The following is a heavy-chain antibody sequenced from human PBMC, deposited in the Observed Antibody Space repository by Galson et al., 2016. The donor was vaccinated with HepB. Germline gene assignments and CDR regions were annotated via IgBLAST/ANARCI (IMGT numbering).Heavy chain of an antibody. CDR1: GGSISRSNYY. CDR3: ARAIQPQRLTSVTTRWPQIFDS. V-gene: IGHV4-39*07. CDR2: IYYSGST. D-gene: IGHD4-17*01. J-gene: IGHJ4*01. Sequence: ETLSLTCTVSGGSISRSNYYWGWIRQPPGKGLEWIGTIYYSGSTYYNPSLKSRVTISVDTSKTQFSLNLSSVTAADTAVFYCARAIQPQRLTSVTTRWPQIFDSWGRVTLVTVSS.